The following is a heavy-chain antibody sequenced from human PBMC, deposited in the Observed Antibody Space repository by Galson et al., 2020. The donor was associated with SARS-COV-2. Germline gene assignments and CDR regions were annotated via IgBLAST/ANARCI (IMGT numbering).Heavy chain of an antibody. J-gene: IGHJ5*02. CDR2: IYWDDDK. CDR1: GFSLSTRGVG. CDR3: AHRRSGWYVGWFDP. Sequence: KMSGPTLVKPTQTLTLTCTFSGFSLSTRGVGVGWIRQPPGKALEWLALIYWDDDKRYSPSLKSRLTITKDTSKNQVVLTMTNMDPVDTATYYCAHRRSGWYVGWFDPWGQGTLVTVSS. D-gene: IGHD6-19*01. V-gene: IGHV2-5*02.